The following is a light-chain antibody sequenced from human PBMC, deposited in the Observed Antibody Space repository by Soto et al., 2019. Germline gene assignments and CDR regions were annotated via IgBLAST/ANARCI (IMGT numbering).Light chain of an antibody. CDR3: SSYAGSNNFV. J-gene: IGLJ1*01. CDR1: SSDVGGYNY. Sequence: QSVLTQPPSASGSPGQAVTLSCTGTSSDVGGYNYVSWYQQHPGKAPKLMIYEVSKRPSGVPDRFSGSQSGTTASLTVSGLHAEDEADYYCSSYAGSNNFVFGTGTKLTVL. V-gene: IGLV2-8*01. CDR2: EVS.